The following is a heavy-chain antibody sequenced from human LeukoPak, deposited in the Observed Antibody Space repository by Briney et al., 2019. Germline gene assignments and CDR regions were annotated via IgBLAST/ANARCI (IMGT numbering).Heavy chain of an antibody. J-gene: IGHJ5*02. V-gene: IGHV4-30-4*07. Sequence: PSETLSLTCTVSGHSISSGGYSWSWIRQPPGKGMEFIAYIYYTGNTYFNPSLKSRVTISVDTSKNQFSLRLSSATAADTAVYYCARVLAAAGNNWFDPWGQGTLVTVSS. CDR2: IYYTGNT. CDR1: GHSISSGGYS. D-gene: IGHD6-13*01. CDR3: ARVLAAAGNNWFDP.